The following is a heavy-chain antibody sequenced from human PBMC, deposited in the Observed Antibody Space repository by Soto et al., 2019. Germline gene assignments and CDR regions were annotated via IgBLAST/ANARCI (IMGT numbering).Heavy chain of an antibody. V-gene: IGHV5-51*01. D-gene: IGHD2-21*02. CDR2: SYPEDSDP. CDR1: RYSFTTYI. Sequence: VQSRKVSCKGSRYSFTTYIIVWVRQLHGKGLEWMGTSYPEDSDPRYSPSFQGQVTIPAHKFITTAYLQWSSLKASDTAMYYCARRAYCGGDCTRNHHQYYPMDVWRQGTTVTVAS. J-gene: IGHJ6*02. CDR3: ARRAYCGGDCTRNHHQYYPMDV.